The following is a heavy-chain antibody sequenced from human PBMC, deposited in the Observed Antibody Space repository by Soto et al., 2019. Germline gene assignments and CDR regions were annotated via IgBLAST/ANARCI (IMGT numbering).Heavy chain of an antibody. V-gene: IGHV4-31*03. D-gene: IGHD3-3*01. Sequence: QVQLQESGPGLVKPSQTLSLTCTVSGGSISSGGYYWSWIRQHPGKGLEWIGYIYYSGSTYYNPSLKSRVTISVDTSKNQFSLKLSSVTAADTAVYYCARTTIRFGVVIILNWFDPWGQGTLVTVSS. J-gene: IGHJ5*02. CDR2: IYYSGST. CDR3: ARTTIRFGVVIILNWFDP. CDR1: GGSISSGGYY.